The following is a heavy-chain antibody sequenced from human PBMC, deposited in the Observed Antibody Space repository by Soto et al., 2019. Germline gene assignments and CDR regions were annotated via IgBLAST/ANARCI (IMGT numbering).Heavy chain of an antibody. Sequence: GGSLRLSCAASGFTFSSYGMHWVRQAPGKGLEWVAVIWYDGSNKYYADSVKGRFTISRDNSKNTLYLQMNSLRAEDTAVYYCARDRQGSGWYEAYYYYYGMDVWGQGTTVTVSS. CDR2: IWYDGSNK. CDR1: GFTFSSYG. CDR3: ARDRQGSGWYEAYYYYYGMDV. V-gene: IGHV3-33*01. D-gene: IGHD6-19*01. J-gene: IGHJ6*02.